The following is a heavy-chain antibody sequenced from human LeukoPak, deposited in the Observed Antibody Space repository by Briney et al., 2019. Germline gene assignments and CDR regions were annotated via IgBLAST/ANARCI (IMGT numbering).Heavy chain of an antibody. Sequence: SETLSLTCAVYGGSFSGYYWSWIRQPPGKGLEWIGEINHSGSTNYNPSLKSRVTISVDTSKNQFSLKLSSVTAAGTAVYYCARDLKYGMDVWGQGTTVTVSS. V-gene: IGHV4-34*01. J-gene: IGHJ6*02. CDR1: GGSFSGYY. CDR2: INHSGST. CDR3: ARDLKYGMDV.